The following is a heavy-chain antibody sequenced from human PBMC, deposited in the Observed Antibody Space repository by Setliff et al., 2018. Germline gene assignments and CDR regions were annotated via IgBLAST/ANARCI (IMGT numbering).Heavy chain of an antibody. V-gene: IGHV4-59*08. Sequence: LSLTCTVSGGSISSYYWNWIRQPPGKGLEWIGYIHYSGSPNYHPSLKSRVSTSVDTSQNQISLKLSSVTAADTAVYYCARTPVVVTLRNAFDIWGQGTMVTVSS. CDR2: IHYSGSP. J-gene: IGHJ3*02. CDR3: ARTPVVVTLRNAFDI. CDR1: GGSISSYY. D-gene: IGHD2-21*02.